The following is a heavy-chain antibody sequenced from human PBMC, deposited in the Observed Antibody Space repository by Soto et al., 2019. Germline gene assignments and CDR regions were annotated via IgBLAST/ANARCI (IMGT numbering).Heavy chain of an antibody. Sequence: GGSLRLSCAASGFTFSSYAMHWVRQAPGKGLEWVAVISYDGSNKYYADTVKGRFTISRDNSKNSLYLQMNSLRAEDTAVYYCARDRTPNPDYYYYGMDVWGQGTTVTVSS. J-gene: IGHJ6*02. V-gene: IGHV3-30-3*01. CDR3: ARDRTPNPDYYYYGMDV. D-gene: IGHD1-7*01. CDR2: ISYDGSNK. CDR1: GFTFSSYA.